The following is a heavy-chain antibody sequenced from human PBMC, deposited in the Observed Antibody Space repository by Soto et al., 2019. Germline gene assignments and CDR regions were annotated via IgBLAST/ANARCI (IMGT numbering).Heavy chain of an antibody. CDR2: ISGSGGST. CDR3: AKDPLWFGELLDY. V-gene: IGHV3-23*01. J-gene: IGHJ4*02. D-gene: IGHD3-10*01. Sequence: SLRLSCAASGFTFSSYAMSWVRQAPGKGLEWVSAISGSGGSTYYADSVKGRFTISRDNSKNTLYLQMNSLRAEDTAVYYCAKDPLWFGELLDYWGQGTLVTVSS. CDR1: GFTFSSYA.